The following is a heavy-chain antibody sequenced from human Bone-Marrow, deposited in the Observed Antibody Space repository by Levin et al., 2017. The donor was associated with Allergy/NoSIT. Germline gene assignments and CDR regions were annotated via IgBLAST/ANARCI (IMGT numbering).Heavy chain of an antibody. CDR3: ARARYDSGWYRTFDY. D-gene: IGHD6-19*01. V-gene: IGHV4-59*01. CDR2: IYYTGSA. J-gene: IGHJ4*02. Sequence: SETLSLTCTVSGGSISSYYWSWIRQPPGKGLDWIGYIYYTGSASYNPSLKSRVTISLDTSKNQFSLNLSSVTAADTAVYYCARARYDSGWYRTFDYWGQGILVTVSS. CDR1: GGSISSYY.